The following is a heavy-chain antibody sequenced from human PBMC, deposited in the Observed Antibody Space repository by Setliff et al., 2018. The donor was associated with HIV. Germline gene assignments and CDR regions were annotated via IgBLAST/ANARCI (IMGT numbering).Heavy chain of an antibody. Sequence: PSETLSLTCTVSGGSISSYYWSWIRQLPGKGLEWIGYIYYSGSSKNTPSLKSRVTISVDTPKNEFSLKLSSMTAADTAVYYCARGIAVAGPYFDYWGQGTLVTVSS. V-gene: IGHV4-59*01. CDR2: IYYSGSS. D-gene: IGHD6-19*01. J-gene: IGHJ4*02. CDR1: GGSISSYY. CDR3: ARGIAVAGPYFDY.